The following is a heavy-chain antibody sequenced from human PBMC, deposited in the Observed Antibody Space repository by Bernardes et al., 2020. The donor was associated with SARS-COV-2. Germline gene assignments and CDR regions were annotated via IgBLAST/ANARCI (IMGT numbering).Heavy chain of an antibody. Sequence: GGSLRLSCAASGFTFSSYGMHWVRQAPGKGLEWVAVIWYDGSNKYYADSVKGRFTISRDNSKNTLYLQMNSLRAEDTAVYYCARGGAYYYDSSGYYFPRYYYYGMDVWGQGTTVTVSS. D-gene: IGHD3-22*01. CDR3: ARGGAYYYDSSGYYFPRYYYYGMDV. V-gene: IGHV3-33*01. CDR2: IWYDGSNK. J-gene: IGHJ6*02. CDR1: GFTFSSYG.